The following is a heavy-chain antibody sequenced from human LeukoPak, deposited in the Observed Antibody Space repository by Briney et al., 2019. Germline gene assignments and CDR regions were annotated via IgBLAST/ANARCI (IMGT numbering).Heavy chain of an antibody. Sequence: SETLSLTCAVSGYSISSGYYWGWIRQPPGKGLEWIGSIYHSGSTYYNPSLKSRVTISVDTSKNQFSLKLSSVTAADTAVYYCARLYSSSWSWFDYWGQGTLVTVSS. CDR2: IYHSGST. D-gene: IGHD6-13*01. CDR3: ARLYSSSWSWFDY. J-gene: IGHJ4*02. CDR1: GYSISSGYY. V-gene: IGHV4-38-2*01.